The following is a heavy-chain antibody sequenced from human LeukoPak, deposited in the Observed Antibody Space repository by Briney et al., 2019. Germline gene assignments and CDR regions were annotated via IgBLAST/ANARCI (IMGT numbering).Heavy chain of an antibody. CDR2: ISSSSSYI. V-gene: IGHV3-21*01. D-gene: IGHD6-6*01. Sequence: GGSMRLSCAASGFTFSSYSMNWVRQAPGKGLEWVSSISSSSSYIYYADSVKGRFTISRDNAKNSLYLQMNSLRAEDTAVYYCAREGSSSTHYFDYWGQGTLVTVSS. CDR1: GFTFSSYS. CDR3: AREGSSSTHYFDY. J-gene: IGHJ4*02.